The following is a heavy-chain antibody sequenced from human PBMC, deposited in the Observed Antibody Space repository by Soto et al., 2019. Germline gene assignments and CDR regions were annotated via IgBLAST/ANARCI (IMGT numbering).Heavy chain of an antibody. CDR3: VRTAGSNTFYFNY. J-gene: IGHJ4*02. V-gene: IGHV5-51*01. CDR1: GYTFTYNW. CDR2: VSPGDSDT. Sequence: PGESLKISCKASGYTFTYNWIGWVRQMPGKGLEWMGIVSPGDSDTRYSPSFQGQVTISAGKSISTAYLQWSSLKASDSAMYYCVRTAGSNTFYFNYWGQGTLVTVSS.